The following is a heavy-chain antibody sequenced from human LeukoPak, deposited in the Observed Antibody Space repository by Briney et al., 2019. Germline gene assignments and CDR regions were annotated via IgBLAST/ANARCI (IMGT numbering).Heavy chain of an antibody. D-gene: IGHD2-21*01. CDR2: IYYSGST. Sequence: SETLSLTCTVSGGSISSYYWSWIRQPPGKGLEWIGYIYYSGSTNYNPSLKSRVTMSVDTSKNQFSLKLSSVTAADTAVYYCARSLTGCGGDCHPLGYYYYMDVWGKGTTVTVSS. CDR3: ARSLTGCGGDCHPLGYYYYMDV. CDR1: GGSISSYY. J-gene: IGHJ6*03. V-gene: IGHV4-59*12.